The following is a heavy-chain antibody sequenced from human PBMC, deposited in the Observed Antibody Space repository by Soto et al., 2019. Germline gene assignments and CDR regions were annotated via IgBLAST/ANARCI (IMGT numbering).Heavy chain of an antibody. J-gene: IGHJ6*02. CDR3: ARTYSNYDYYYYGMDV. Sequence: PGESLKISCKGSGCSFTSYWIGWVRQMPGKGLEWMGIIYPGDSDTRYSPSFQGQVTISADKSISTAYLQWSSLKASDTAMYYCARTYSNYDYYYYGMDVWGQGTTGTVSS. D-gene: IGHD4-4*01. V-gene: IGHV5-51*01. CDR1: GCSFTSYW. CDR2: IYPGDSDT.